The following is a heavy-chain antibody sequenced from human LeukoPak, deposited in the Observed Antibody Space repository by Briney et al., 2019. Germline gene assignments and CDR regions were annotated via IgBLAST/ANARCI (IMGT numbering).Heavy chain of an antibody. CDR1: GFTFSSYA. J-gene: IGHJ3*02. CDR3: ARDAEDHGSAFDI. D-gene: IGHD2-15*01. V-gene: IGHV3-30*04. Sequence: LPGGSLRLSCAASGFTFSSYAMHWVRQAPGKGLEWVAVISYDGSNKYYADSVKGRFTISRDNSKNTLYLQMNSLRAEDTAVYYCARDAEDHGSAFDIWGQGTMVTVSS. CDR2: ISYDGSNK.